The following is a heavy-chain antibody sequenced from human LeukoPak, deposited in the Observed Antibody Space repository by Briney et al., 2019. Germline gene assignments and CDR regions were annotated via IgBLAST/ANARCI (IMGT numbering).Heavy chain of an antibody. D-gene: IGHD3-22*01. Sequence: GGSLRLSCAASGFTFSTYDMHWVRQAPGKGLEWVSFIRYDGSNKYYADSVKGRFTIPRDNSKNTLYLQMNSLRAEDTAVYYCAKDPFDSSGYYLLNFDYWGQGTLVTVSS. CDR2: IRYDGSNK. V-gene: IGHV3-30*02. J-gene: IGHJ4*02. CDR3: AKDPFDSSGYYLLNFDY. CDR1: GFTFSTYD.